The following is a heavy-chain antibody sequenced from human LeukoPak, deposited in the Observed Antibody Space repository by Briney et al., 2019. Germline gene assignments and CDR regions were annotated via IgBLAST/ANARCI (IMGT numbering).Heavy chain of an antibody. CDR3: AKSPNGFDY. J-gene: IGHJ4*02. CDR1: GFTFRNYA. D-gene: IGHD1-1*01. Sequence: GGPLRLSCAASGFTFRNYAMNWVRQTPGKGLEWVSSISGSGATYYADSVKGRFTISRDNSKNTLYLQMNSLRAEDTAVYYCAKSPNGFDYWGQGTLVTVSS. V-gene: IGHV3-23*01. CDR2: ISGSGAT.